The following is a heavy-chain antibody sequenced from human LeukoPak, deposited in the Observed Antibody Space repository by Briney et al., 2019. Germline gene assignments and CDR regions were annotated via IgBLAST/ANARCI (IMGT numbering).Heavy chain of an antibody. CDR3: AKPPNYDSDAPQVDY. D-gene: IGHD3-22*01. V-gene: IGHV3-23*01. CDR2: IVGSGGST. J-gene: IGHJ4*02. CDR1: GFTFSSYG. Sequence: PGGSLRLSCAASGFTFSSYGMHWVRQAPGKGLEWVSGIVGSGGSTYYANSVKGRFTISRDNSKNTPYLQMNSLRAEDTAVYYCAKPPNYDSDAPQVDYWGQGTLVTVSS.